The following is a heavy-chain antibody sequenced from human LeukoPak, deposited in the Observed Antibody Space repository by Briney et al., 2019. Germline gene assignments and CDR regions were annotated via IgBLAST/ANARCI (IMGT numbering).Heavy chain of an antibody. J-gene: IGHJ4*02. Sequence: GGSLRLSCAASGFSFSNYAMHWVRQTPGEGLVWVAVISTDGRDKHYADSVKGRFTISRDNSKSTLYLQMNSLRAEDTAVYYCASDSAAAAVYYFDYWGRRSLVTVS. CDR3: ASDSAAAAVYYFDY. D-gene: IGHD6-13*01. V-gene: IGHV3-30*04. CDR2: ISTDGRDK. CDR1: GFSFSNYA.